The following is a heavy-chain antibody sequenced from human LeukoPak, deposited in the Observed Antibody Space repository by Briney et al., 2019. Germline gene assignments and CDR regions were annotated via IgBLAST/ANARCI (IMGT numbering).Heavy chain of an antibody. CDR3: ARDRQVVVTAETRQTRNNWFDP. D-gene: IGHD2-21*02. CDR1: GGTFSSYA. Sequence: SVKVSCKASGGTFSSYAISWVRQAPGQVLEWMGRIIPILGIANYAQKFQGRVTITADKSTSTAYMELSSLRSEDTAVYYCARDRQVVVTAETRQTRNNWFDPWGQGTLVTVSS. J-gene: IGHJ5*02. CDR2: IIPILGIA. V-gene: IGHV1-69*04.